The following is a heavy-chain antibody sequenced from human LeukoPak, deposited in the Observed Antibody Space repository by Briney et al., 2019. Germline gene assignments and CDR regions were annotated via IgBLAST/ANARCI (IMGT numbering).Heavy chain of an antibody. V-gene: IGHV4-34*01. J-gene: IGHJ5*02. CDR1: GGSFSGYY. CDR3: ARGWSEQQLVRGRSRESNWFDP. D-gene: IGHD6-13*01. Sequence: SETLSLTCAVYGGSFSGYYWSWIRQPPGKGLEWIGEINHSGSTNYNPSLKSRVTISVDTSKNQFSLKLSSVTAADTAVYYCARGWSEQQLVRGRSRESNWFDPWGQGTLVTVSS. CDR2: INHSGST.